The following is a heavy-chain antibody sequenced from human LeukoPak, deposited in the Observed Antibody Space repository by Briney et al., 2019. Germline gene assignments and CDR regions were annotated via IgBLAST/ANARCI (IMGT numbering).Heavy chain of an antibody. Sequence: PGGSLRLSCGASGFIFKNAWMTWVRQAPGKGLEWVARIKTKTAAGTSDYAAPVRGRFIISRDDSNDTLHLQMDNLKTEDTGVYYCATYSSGWKFERWGQGTLVSVSS. CDR1: GFIFKNAW. V-gene: IGHV3-15*01. CDR3: ATYSSGWKFER. J-gene: IGHJ4*02. CDR2: IKTKTAAGTS. D-gene: IGHD6-19*01.